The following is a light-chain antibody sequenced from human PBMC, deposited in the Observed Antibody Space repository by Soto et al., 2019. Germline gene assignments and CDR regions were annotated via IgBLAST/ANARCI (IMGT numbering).Light chain of an antibody. CDR3: LQHNTFPRT. CDR1: QSVSSW. V-gene: IGKV1-5*01. Sequence: DIQMTQSPSTLSASVGDRVTITCRASQSVSSWLAWYQQKPGKAPKRLIYAASSLQSGVPSRFGGSGSGTVFTLTISSLQPDDFAIYYCLQHNTFPRTFGQGTKVDIK. CDR2: AAS. J-gene: IGKJ1*01.